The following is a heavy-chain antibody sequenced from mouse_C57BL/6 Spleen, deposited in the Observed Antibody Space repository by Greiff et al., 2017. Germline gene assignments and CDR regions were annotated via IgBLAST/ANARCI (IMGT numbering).Heavy chain of an antibody. J-gene: IGHJ2*01. CDR2: IDPSDSYT. V-gene: IGHV1-50*01. Sequence: QVQLQQPGAELVKPGASVKLSCKASGYTFTSYWMQWVNQRPGQGLEWIGEIDPSDSYTNYNQKLKGKATLTIDKSSSNADMHISRQTAEDSAVYYWASGNGIDDGYYWGDYWGQGTTLTVSS. CDR1: GYTFTSYW. CDR3: ASGNGIDDGYYWGDY. D-gene: IGHD2-3*01.